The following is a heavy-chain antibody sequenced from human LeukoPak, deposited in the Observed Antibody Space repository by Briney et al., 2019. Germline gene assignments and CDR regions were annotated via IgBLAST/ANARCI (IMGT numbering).Heavy chain of an antibody. CDR3: ARGRGPYGWFDP. D-gene: IGHD3-10*01. Sequence: GGSLRLSCAASGFTLSSYWMHWARQTPGKGLVWVSRMSSDESTTNYADSVRGRFTISRDNAKNALYLQMNNLRAEDTAIYFCARGRGPYGWFDPWGQGTLVTVSS. CDR2: MSSDESTT. J-gene: IGHJ5*02. V-gene: IGHV3-74*01. CDR1: GFTLSSYW.